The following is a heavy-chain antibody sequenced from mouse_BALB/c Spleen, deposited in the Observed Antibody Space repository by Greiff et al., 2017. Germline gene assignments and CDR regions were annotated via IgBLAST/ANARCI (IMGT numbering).Heavy chain of an antibody. CDR1: GFTFSSYG. CDR3: ARGDPFAY. J-gene: IGHJ3*01. D-gene: IGHD3-3*01. Sequence: GKLMESGGDLVKPGGSLKLSCAASGFTFSSYGMSWVRQTPDKRLEWVATISSGDSYTYYPDSVKGRFTISRDNAKNTLYLQMSSLKSEDTAMYYCARGDPFAYWGQGTLVTVSA. V-gene: IGHV5-6*02. CDR2: ISSGDSYT.